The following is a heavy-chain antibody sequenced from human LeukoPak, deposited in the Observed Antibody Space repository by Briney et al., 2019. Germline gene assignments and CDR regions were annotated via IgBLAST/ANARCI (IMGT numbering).Heavy chain of an antibody. CDR2: ISAYNGNT. CDR3: AREWCSGGSCYSPWVTDAFDI. CDR1: GYTFSNYG. V-gene: IGHV1-18*01. D-gene: IGHD2-15*01. Sequence: ASVKVSCKASGYTFSNYGITWVRQAPGQGLEWMGWISAYNGNTNYAQNFQGRVTLTTDTSTNTAYMELGSLRSGDTAVYYCAREWCSGGSCYSPWVTDAFDIWGQGTMVTVSS. J-gene: IGHJ3*02.